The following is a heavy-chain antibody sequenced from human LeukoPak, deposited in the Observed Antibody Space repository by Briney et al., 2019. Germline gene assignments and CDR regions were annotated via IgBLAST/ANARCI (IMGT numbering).Heavy chain of an antibody. V-gene: IGHV1-69*05. CDR3: ARPSYYYDSSGYYNY. Sequence: GASVKVSCKASGGTFSSYAISWVRQAPGQGLEWMGGIIPIFGTANYAQKFQGRVTMTRDTSTSTVYMELSSLRSEDTAVYYCARPSYYYDSSGYYNYWGQGTLVTVSS. D-gene: IGHD3-22*01. J-gene: IGHJ4*02. CDR1: GGTFSSYA. CDR2: IIPIFGTA.